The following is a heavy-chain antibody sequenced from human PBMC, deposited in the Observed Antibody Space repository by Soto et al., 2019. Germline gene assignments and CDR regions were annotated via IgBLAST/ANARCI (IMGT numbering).Heavy chain of an antibody. CDR1: GGTFGNSA. CDR3: ARDGDPEYAFWSGPLGGGRFDP. J-gene: IGHJ5*02. CDR2: IVPMFGTA. V-gene: IGHV1-69*12. Sequence: QVQLVQSGAEVKKPGSSVNVTCKTSGGTFGNSAVTWVRRAPGQGLEWMGGIVPMFGTANYAQKFQGRVTITADESTSRAYMELTSLRSDDTAVYYCARDGDPEYAFWSGPLGGGRFDPWGQGTQVTVSS. D-gene: IGHD3-3*01.